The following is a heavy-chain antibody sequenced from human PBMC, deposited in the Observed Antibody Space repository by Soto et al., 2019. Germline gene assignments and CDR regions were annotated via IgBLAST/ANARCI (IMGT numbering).Heavy chain of an antibody. J-gene: IGHJ6*02. CDR3: AKDVVVGATPGLGDYYYYYGMDV. CDR1: GFTFSSYG. Sequence: QVQLVESGGGVVQPGRSLRLSCAASGFTFSSYGMHWVRQAPGKGLEWVAVISYDGSNKYYADSVKGRFTISRDNSKNTLYLQMHILRAEDTAVYYCAKDVVVGATPGLGDYYYYYGMDVWGQGTTVTVSS. D-gene: IGHD1-26*01. V-gene: IGHV3-30*18. CDR2: ISYDGSNK.